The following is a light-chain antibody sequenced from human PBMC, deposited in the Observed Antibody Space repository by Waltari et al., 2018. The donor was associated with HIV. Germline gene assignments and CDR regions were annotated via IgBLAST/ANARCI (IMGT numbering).Light chain of an antibody. CDR1: AANIALHP. V-gene: IGLV1-44*01. Sequence: QSVLTQPPSTSESPGPWIPIPCPGHAANIALHPLNWFKHVPGTAPKLLIFGSPQRPSGVPDRFSGSKSGTSASLAIRGLQSEDEAEYYCATWDANLNGVVFGGGTKVTVL. CDR3: ATWDANLNGVV. J-gene: IGLJ3*02. CDR2: GSP.